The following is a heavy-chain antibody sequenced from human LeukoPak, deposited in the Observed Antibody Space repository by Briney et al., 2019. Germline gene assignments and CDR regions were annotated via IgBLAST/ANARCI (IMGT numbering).Heavy chain of an antibody. CDR3: ARDSIQGYCSGGSCYRYWYFDL. CDR1: GGSISSYY. CDR2: IYYSGST. Sequence: SETLSFTCTVTGGSISSYYWSWIRQSPGKGLEWIGYIYYSGSTNYNPSLKSRVTISVDTSKNQFSLKLSSVTAADTAVYYCARDSIQGYCSGGSCYRYWYFDLWGRGTLVTVSS. V-gene: IGHV4-59*01. J-gene: IGHJ2*01. D-gene: IGHD2-15*01.